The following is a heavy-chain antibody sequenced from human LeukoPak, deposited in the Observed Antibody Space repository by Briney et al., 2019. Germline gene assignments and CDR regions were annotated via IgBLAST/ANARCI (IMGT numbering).Heavy chain of an antibody. D-gene: IGHD2/OR15-2a*01. Sequence: SETLSLTCTVSGGSISSHSYHWGWIRQPPGKGLEWIGSIYFSGSTYSNPSFKSRVSISLDTSKNQFSLELSSVTAADTAVYYCARSTGTSMPYYFDYWGQGTLVTVSS. CDR2: IYFSGST. CDR1: GGSISSHSYH. J-gene: IGHJ4*02. CDR3: ARSTGTSMPYYFDY. V-gene: IGHV4-39*07.